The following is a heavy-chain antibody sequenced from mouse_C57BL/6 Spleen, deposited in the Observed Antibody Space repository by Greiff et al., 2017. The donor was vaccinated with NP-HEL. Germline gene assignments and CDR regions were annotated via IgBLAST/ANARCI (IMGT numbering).Heavy chain of an antibody. Sequence: VQLQQSGAELVKPGASVKISCKASGYTFTDYYINWVKQRPGQGLEWIGKIGPGSGSTYYNEKFKGKATLTAEKSSSTAYRQLSSLTSEDSAVYFCARSYGSSHWYFDVWGTGTTVTVSS. V-gene: IGHV1-77*01. CDR2: IGPGSGST. CDR3: ARSYGSSHWYFDV. D-gene: IGHD1-1*01. CDR1: GYTFTDYY. J-gene: IGHJ1*03.